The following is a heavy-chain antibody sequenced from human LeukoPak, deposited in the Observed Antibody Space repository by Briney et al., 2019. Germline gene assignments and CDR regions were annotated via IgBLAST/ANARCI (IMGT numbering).Heavy chain of an antibody. J-gene: IGHJ4*02. CDR2: ISAYNGNT. D-gene: IGHD1-26*01. CDR1: GYTFTSYG. Sequence: GASVKVSCKASGYTFTSYGISWARQAPGQGLEWMGWISAYNGNTNYAQKLQGRVTMTTDTSTSTAYMELRSLRSDDTAVYYCARASEVGATTSFDYWGQGTLVTVSP. V-gene: IGHV1-18*01. CDR3: ARASEVGATTSFDY.